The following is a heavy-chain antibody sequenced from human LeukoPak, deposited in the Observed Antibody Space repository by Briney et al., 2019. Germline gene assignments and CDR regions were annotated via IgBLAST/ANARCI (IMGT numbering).Heavy chain of an antibody. V-gene: IGHV3-48*03. CDR2: ISSSGSTI. J-gene: IGHJ4*02. D-gene: IGHD3-10*01. CDR1: GFTFSSYE. CDR3: ARGSLSYFDY. Sequence: GGSLRLSCAASGFTFSSYEMNWVRQAPGKGLEWVSYISSSGSTIYYADSVKGRFTISRENAKNSLYLQMNSLRAEDTAVYYCARGSLSYFDYWGQGTLVTVSS.